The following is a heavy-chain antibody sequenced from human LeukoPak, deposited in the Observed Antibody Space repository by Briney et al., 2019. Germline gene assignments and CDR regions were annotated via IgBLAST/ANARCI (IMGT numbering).Heavy chain of an antibody. CDR2: LSWNGGDT. CDR3: ARRGYPYYYYMDV. J-gene: IGHJ6*03. D-gene: IGHD3-16*02. V-gene: IGHV3-20*04. Sequence: PGGSMRLSCAASGFTFSDYYMSWIRQAPGKGLEWVSSLSWNGGDTRYADSVKDRFTISRDNAKKSLYLQMDSLRAEDTALYYCARRGYPYYYYMDVWGTGTTVTVSS. CDR1: GFTFSDYY.